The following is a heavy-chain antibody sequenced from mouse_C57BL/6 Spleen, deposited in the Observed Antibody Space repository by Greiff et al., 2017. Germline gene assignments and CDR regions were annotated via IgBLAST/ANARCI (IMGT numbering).Heavy chain of an antibody. CDR3: ARGRYYASYWYFDV. CDR1: GYSITSGYY. Sequence: EVKLVESGPGLVKPSQSLSLTCSVTGYSITSGYYWNWIRQFPGNKLEWMGSISYDGSNNYNPSLKNKISITRDTSKNQFFLKLNSVTTEDTATEYCARGRYYASYWYFDVWGTGTTVTVSS. D-gene: IGHD1-1*01. V-gene: IGHV3-6*01. CDR2: ISYDGSN. J-gene: IGHJ1*03.